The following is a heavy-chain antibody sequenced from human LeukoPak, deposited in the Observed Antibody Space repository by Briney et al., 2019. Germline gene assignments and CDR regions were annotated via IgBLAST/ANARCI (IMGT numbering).Heavy chain of an antibody. D-gene: IGHD3-10*01. V-gene: IGHV3-33*01. J-gene: IGHJ4*02. CDR3: ARVYYYGSGRVFDY. CDR1: GFTFSSYG. CDR2: IWYDGSNK. Sequence: GRSLRLSCAASGFTFSSYGMHWVRQAPGKGLEWVAVIWYDGSNKYYADSVKGRFTISRDNSKNTLYLQMNSLRAEDTAVYYCARVYYYGSGRVFDYWGQGTLVTVSS.